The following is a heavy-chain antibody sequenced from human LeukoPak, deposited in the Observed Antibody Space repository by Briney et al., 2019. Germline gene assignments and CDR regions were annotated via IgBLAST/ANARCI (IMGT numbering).Heavy chain of an antibody. CDR2: IYYSGST. CDR1: GGSISSGDYY. CDR3: ARGFGKPIDEMSIWFGESRPLYFDY. J-gene: IGHJ4*02. V-gene: IGHV4-30-4*01. D-gene: IGHD3-10*01. Sequence: PSETLSLTCTVSGGSISSGDYYWSWIRQPPGKGLEWIGYIYYSGSTYYNPSLKSRVTISVDTSKNQFSLKLSSVTAADTAVYYCARGFGKPIDEMSIWFGESRPLYFDYWGQGTLVTVSS.